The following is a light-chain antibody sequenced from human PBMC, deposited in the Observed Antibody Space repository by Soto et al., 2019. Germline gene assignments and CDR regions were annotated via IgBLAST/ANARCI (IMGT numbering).Light chain of an antibody. V-gene: IGKV1-39*01. CDR3: QQNFSIPIT. J-gene: IGKJ1*01. CDR1: QSISTY. Sequence: DIDMTQSPSCLCASVVDLVTITCRASQSISTYLNWYHQKPGKAPDLLIYAASSLKSGVPSRFSGSGSGTHFTLTITGLQPADFATYYCQQNFSIPITFGQGTKVDNK. CDR2: AAS.